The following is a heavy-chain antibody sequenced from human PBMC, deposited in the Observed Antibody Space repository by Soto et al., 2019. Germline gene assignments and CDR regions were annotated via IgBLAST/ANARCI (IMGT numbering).Heavy chain of an antibody. V-gene: IGHV5-51*01. CDR1: GYSFTNYW. Sequence: VESLKISCKASGYSFTNYWIGWVRQMPGKGLEWMGIIYPGDSDTRYSPSFQGQVTISVDKSLSTAYLQWSSLKASDTATYYCARHLHEYLDYWGQGPLVTVSS. CDR3: ARHLHEYLDY. J-gene: IGHJ4*02. CDR2: IYPGDSDT.